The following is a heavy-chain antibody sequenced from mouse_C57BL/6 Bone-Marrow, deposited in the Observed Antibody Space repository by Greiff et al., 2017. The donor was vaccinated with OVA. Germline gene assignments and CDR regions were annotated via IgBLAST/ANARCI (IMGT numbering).Heavy chain of an antibody. CDR2: IYPRSGNT. CDR1: GYTFTSYG. CDR3: ARYPYFDY. V-gene: IGHV1-81*01. Sequence: VQLQQSGAELARPGASVKLSCKASGYTFTSYGISWVKQRTGQGLEWIGEIYPRSGNTYYNEKFKGKATFTADTSSNTAYMQLSSLTTEDSAIYYCARYPYFDYWGQGTTLTVSS. J-gene: IGHJ2*01.